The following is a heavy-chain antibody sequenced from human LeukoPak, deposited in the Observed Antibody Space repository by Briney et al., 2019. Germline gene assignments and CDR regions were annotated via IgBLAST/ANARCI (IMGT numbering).Heavy chain of an antibody. CDR1: GYSFTSYW. D-gene: IGHD3-16*01. V-gene: IGHV5-51*01. J-gene: IGHJ4*02. CDR2: IYPGDSDT. Sequence: GESLKISCKGSGYSFTSYWIGLVRQMPGKGLEWMGIIYPGDSDTRYSPSFQGQVTISADKSISTAYLQWSSLKASDTAMYYCARHGRPGLRLGDEDYWGQGTLVTVSS. CDR3: ARHGRPGLRLGDEDY.